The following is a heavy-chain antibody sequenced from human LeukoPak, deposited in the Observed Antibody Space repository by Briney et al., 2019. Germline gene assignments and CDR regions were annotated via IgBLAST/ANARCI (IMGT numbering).Heavy chain of an antibody. Sequence: GGSLRLSCSVSGFTFSHHYKSWIRHAPGEGLEWISYITRSGAFYAASVKGRFTISRDNAKNSLYLQMNSLRVEDTAVYYCARDGDTTSKVDYLGQGTLVTVSS. D-gene: IGHD7-27*01. CDR1: GFTFSHHY. J-gene: IGHJ4*02. CDR3: ARDGDTTSKVDY. V-gene: IGHV3-11*01. CDR2: ITRSGA.